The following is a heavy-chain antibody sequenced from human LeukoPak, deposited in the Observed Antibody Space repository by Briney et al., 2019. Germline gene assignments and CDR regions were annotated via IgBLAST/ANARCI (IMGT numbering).Heavy chain of an antibody. Sequence: SETLSLTCTVSGGSVSSYYWSWIRRPPGRGLEWIAYLSHSGSSDSNPSLTSRVTTLVDTSKNQFSLKLTSVTAADAAVYYCARARYANAWYAFDIWGHGTMVTVSS. D-gene: IGHD2-2*01. J-gene: IGHJ3*02. V-gene: IGHV4-59*02. CDR3: ARARYANAWYAFDI. CDR1: GGSVSSYY. CDR2: LSHSGSS.